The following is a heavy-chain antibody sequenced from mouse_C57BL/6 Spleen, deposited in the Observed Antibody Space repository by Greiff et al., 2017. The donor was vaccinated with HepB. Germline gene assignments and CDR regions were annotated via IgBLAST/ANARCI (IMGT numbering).Heavy chain of an antibody. CDR3: ARHMGNYGAMDY. Sequence: VKLVDSGPGLVAPSQSLSITCTVSGFSLTSYGVHWVRQPPGKGLEWLVVIWSDGSTTYNSALKSRLSISKDNSKSQVFLKMNSLQTDDTAMYYCARHMGNYGAMDYWGQGTSVTVSS. CDR1: GFSLTSYG. V-gene: IGHV2-6-1*01. CDR2: IWSDGST. D-gene: IGHD2-1*01. J-gene: IGHJ4*01.